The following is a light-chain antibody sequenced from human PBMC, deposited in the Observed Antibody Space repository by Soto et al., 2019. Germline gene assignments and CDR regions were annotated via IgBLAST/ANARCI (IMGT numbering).Light chain of an antibody. CDR1: QDISNY. CDR3: QQYDNLYT. Sequence: DIQMTQSPSSLSASVGDRVTITCQASQDISNYLNWYQQKPGKAPKLLIYDASNLETGVPSRFSGSGSGTDVTITISRLQPEDIATYYCQQYDNLYTFGQGTKLEIK. CDR2: DAS. V-gene: IGKV1-33*01. J-gene: IGKJ2*01.